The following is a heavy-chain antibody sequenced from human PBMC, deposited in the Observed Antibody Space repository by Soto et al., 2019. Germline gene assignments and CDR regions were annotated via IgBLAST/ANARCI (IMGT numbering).Heavy chain of an antibody. Sequence: ASVKVSCKASGYTFTSYAMHWVRQAPGQRLEWMGLINASSGSTSYAQKFQGRVTITRDTSTSTVYMGLSSLRSEDTAVYYCARGEYYCDSSGYPDAFDIWGQGTMVTVSS. CDR2: INASSGST. CDR3: ARGEYYCDSSGYPDAFDI. V-gene: IGHV1-46*03. CDR1: GYTFTSYA. D-gene: IGHD3-22*01. J-gene: IGHJ3*02.